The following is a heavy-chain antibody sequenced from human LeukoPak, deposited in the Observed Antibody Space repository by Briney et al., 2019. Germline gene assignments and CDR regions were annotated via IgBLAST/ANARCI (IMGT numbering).Heavy chain of an antibody. Sequence: LTGGSLRLSCAVSGFTVRNNYMSWVRQAPGKGLECVSVIYSGGDTYYADSVEGRFTISRDNSKKTLCLQMNSLRAEDTAVFYCAVLNSGWRFQHWGQGTLVTVSS. J-gene: IGHJ1*01. CDR2: IYSGGDT. CDR1: GFTVRNNY. CDR3: AVLNSGWRFQH. V-gene: IGHV3-53*01. D-gene: IGHD6-19*01.